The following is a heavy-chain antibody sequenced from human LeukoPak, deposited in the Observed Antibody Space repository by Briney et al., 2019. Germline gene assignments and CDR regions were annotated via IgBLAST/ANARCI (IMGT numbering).Heavy chain of an antibody. CDR2: IYTSGNT. CDR3: ARDGGGTGRPFDY. V-gene: IGHV4-4*07. Sequence: SETLSLTCTVSGGSISIYYWNWIRQPAGKGLEWIGRIYTSGNTNYNPSLKGRVTMSVDTSNNHLSLNLSSVTAADTAVYYCARDGGGTGRPFDYWGQGTLVTASS. CDR1: GGSISIYY. D-gene: IGHD1-26*01. J-gene: IGHJ4*02.